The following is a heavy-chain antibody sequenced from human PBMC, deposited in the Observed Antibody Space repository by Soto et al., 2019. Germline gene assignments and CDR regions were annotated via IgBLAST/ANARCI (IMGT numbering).Heavy chain of an antibody. CDR2: MDWNGANI. CDR3: ARDSGIVAAGRFSFDP. J-gene: IGHJ5*02. V-gene: IGHV3-9*01. CDR1: GFTFNDFP. Sequence: EVQLVESGGGLVKPGRPLSPSCAPSGFTFNDFPMHWVRQAPGKGQEWVAGMDWNGANIAYAASVEGRFTISRDNVKNSLFLQMNSLRAEDTAFYFCARDSGIVAAGRFSFDPRGQGTLVTVSS. D-gene: IGHD6-13*01.